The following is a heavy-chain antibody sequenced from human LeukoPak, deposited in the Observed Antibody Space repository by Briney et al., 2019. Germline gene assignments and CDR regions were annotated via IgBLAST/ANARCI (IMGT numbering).Heavy chain of an antibody. CDR2: ISSNGDST. J-gene: IGHJ4*02. Sequence: PGGSLRLSCEASGFTFSSYAMHWVRQAPGKGLEYVSAISSNGDSTYYANSVKGRFTISRDNSKNTLYLQMGSLRAEDMAVYYCASGYSYFYFDYWGQGTLVTVSS. D-gene: IGHD5-18*01. V-gene: IGHV3-64*01. CDR3: ASGYSYFYFDY. CDR1: GFTFSSYA.